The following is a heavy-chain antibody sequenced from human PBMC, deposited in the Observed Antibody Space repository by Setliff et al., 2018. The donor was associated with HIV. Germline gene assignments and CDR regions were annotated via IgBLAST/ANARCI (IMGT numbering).Heavy chain of an antibody. Sequence: GASVKVSCKASGYAFTSDHMHWVRQAPGQGLEWMGMITPRDGRTNYEQKFQGRVTLTRDTSASTVYLDLSSLRSEDTAIYYCARGYYNSGNYFEYWGQGTLVTVSS. J-gene: IGHJ4*02. D-gene: IGHD3-10*01. CDR3: ARGYYNSGNYFEY. CDR2: ITPRDGRT. CDR1: GYAFTSDH. V-gene: IGHV1-46*01.